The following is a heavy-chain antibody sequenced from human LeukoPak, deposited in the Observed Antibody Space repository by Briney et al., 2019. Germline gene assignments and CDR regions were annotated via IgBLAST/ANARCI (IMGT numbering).Heavy chain of an antibody. CDR3: ARTIYGSGLNWFDP. D-gene: IGHD6-19*01. CDR1: DGSISSYY. CDR2: IYYSGST. Sequence: SETLSLTCTVSDGSISSYYWSWIRQPPGKGLEWIGYIYYSGSTNYNPSLKSRVTISVDTSKNQFSLKLSSVTAADTAVYYCARTIYGSGLNWFDPWGQGTLVTVSS. V-gene: IGHV4-59*08. J-gene: IGHJ5*02.